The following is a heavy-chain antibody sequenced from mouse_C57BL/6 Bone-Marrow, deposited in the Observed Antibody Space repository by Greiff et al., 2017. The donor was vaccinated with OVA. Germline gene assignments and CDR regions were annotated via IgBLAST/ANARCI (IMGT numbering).Heavy chain of an antibody. V-gene: IGHV1-52*01. CDR2: IDPSDSET. J-gene: IGHJ4*01. CDR1: GYTFTSYW. CDR3: ARRLGPSMDY. Sequence: VQLQQSGAELVRPGSSVKLSCKASGYTFTSYWMHWVKQRPIQGLEWIGNIDPSDSETHYNQKFKDKATLTVDKSSSTAYMQLSSLTSEDSAVYYCARRLGPSMDYWGQGTSVTVSS. D-gene: IGHD4-1*01.